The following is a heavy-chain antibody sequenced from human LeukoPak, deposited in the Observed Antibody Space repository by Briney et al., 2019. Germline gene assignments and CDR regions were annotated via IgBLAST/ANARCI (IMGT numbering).Heavy chain of an antibody. CDR3: AKDYDCSSTSCYTVQGDFGY. V-gene: IGHV3-23*01. Sequence: EGSLRLSCAASGFTFSSYAMSWVRQAPGKGLEWVSAISGSGGSTYYADSVKGRFTISRDNSKNTLYLQMNSLRAEDTAVYYCAKDYDCSSTSCYTVQGDFGYWGQGTLVTVSS. J-gene: IGHJ4*02. CDR1: GFTFSSYA. D-gene: IGHD2-2*02. CDR2: ISGSGGST.